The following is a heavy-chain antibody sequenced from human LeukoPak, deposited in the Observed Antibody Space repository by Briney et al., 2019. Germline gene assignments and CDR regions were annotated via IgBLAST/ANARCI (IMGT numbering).Heavy chain of an antibody. J-gene: IGHJ4*02. V-gene: IGHV4-34*01. Sequence: SETLSLTCAVYGGSFSGYYWSWIRQPPGKGLEWIGSIYYSGSTYYNPSLKSRVTISVDTSKNQFSLKLSSVTAADTAVYYCARRGYDILTGYYYFDYWGQGTLVTVSS. CDR3: ARRGYDILTGYYYFDY. CDR2: IYYSGST. CDR1: GGSFSGYY. D-gene: IGHD3-9*01.